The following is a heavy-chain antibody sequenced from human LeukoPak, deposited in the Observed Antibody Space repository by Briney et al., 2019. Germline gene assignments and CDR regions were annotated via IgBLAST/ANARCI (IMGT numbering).Heavy chain of an antibody. D-gene: IGHD1-26*01. CDR2: IYYSGST. CDR3: ARQSGSYGGILDN. CDR1: GGSISSSSYY. J-gene: IGHJ4*02. V-gene: IGHV4-39*01. Sequence: SETLSLTCTVSGGSISSSSYYWGWIRQPPGKGLEWIGSIYYSGSTYYNPSLKSRVTISVDTSRNEFSLRLSSVTAADTALYFCARQSGSYGGILDNWGQGILGTVSS.